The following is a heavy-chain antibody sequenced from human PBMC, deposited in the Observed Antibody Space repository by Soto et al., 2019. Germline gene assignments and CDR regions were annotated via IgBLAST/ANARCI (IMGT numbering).Heavy chain of an antibody. CDR1: GFTFSSYW. D-gene: IGHD1-1*01. V-gene: IGHV3-74*01. CDR3: ARIGTGYYYMDV. J-gene: IGHJ6*03. CDR2: INSDGSRT. Sequence: EVQLVESGGGLVQPGGSLRLSCAASGFTFSSYWMHWVRQAPGEGLRWVSRINSDGSRTTYADSVKGRITISRDNAKNTLYLQMNSLSAEDTAVYYCARIGTGYYYMDVWGKWTTVTVSS.